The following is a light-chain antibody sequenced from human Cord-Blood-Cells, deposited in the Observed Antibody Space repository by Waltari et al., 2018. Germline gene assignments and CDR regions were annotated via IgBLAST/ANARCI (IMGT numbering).Light chain of an antibody. CDR3: QQYYSTPRT. V-gene: IGKV4-1*01. CDR2: WAS. Sequence: DIVMTPSPDSLVVSLGARATINCKSSESVLYSSNNKNYLAWYQQKPGQPPKLLIYWASTRESGVPDRFSGSGSGTDFTLTISSLQAEDVAVYYCQQYYSTPRTFGQGTKLEIK. CDR1: ESVLYSSNNKNY. J-gene: IGKJ2*01.